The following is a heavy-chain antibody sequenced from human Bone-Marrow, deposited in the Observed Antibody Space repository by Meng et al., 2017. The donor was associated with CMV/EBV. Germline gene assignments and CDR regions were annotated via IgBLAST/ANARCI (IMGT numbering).Heavy chain of an antibody. CDR1: GFTFSDYY. D-gene: IGHD3-3*01. V-gene: IGHV3-11*06. J-gene: IGHJ4*02. CDR3: VRSTIFGGVIWDY. CDR2: ISSSSSTK. Sequence: GESLKISCAASGFTFSDYYMSWIRQAPGKGLEWVSYISSSSSTKNYADSVKGRFTVSRDNAKNSLYLHMNSLTVEDTAMYYCVRSTIFGGVIWDYWGQGSPVTVSS.